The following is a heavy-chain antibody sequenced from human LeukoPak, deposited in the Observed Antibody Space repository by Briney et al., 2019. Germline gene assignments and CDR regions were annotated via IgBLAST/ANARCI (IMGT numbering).Heavy chain of an antibody. V-gene: IGHV4-59*01. CDR2: MSNSGST. CDR1: GASISNYF. Sequence: SETLSLTCSVSGASISNYFWGWIRQPPGKGLEWISYMSNSGSTKHNPSLESRVTISVDTSKSQVFLKLSSVTAADTAVYYCARGGMTSANIYYWGQGTLVTVSS. J-gene: IGHJ4*02. D-gene: IGHD2/OR15-2a*01. CDR3: ARGGMTSANIYY.